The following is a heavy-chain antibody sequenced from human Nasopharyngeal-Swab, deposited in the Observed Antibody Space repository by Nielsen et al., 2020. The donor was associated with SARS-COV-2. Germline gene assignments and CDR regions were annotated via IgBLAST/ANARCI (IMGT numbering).Heavy chain of an antibody. Sequence: ASVKVSCKASGCTFSRYGISWVRQAPGQGLEWMGWISVDNGKTDYAQKLQGRVTMTTDTSTSTAYMELRSLRSDDTAVYYCARDTIVVVADYWGQGTLVTVSS. CDR3: ARDTIVVVADY. CDR2: ISVDNGKT. D-gene: IGHD3-22*01. V-gene: IGHV1-18*01. CDR1: GCTFSRYG. J-gene: IGHJ4*02.